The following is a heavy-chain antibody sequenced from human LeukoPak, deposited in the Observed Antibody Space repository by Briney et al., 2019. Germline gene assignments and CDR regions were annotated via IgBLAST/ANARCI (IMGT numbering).Heavy chain of an antibody. J-gene: IGHJ1*01. CDR2: ISSSSSYI. CDR3: ARDENAYCSGGSCSYFQH. CDR1: GFTFSSYS. V-gene: IGHV3-21*01. D-gene: IGHD2-15*01. Sequence: GGSLRLSCAASGFTFSSYSMNWVRQAPGKGLEWVSSISSSSSYIYYADSVKGRFTISRDNARNSLYLQMNSLRGEDTAVYYCARDENAYCSGGSCSYFQHWGQGTLVTVSS.